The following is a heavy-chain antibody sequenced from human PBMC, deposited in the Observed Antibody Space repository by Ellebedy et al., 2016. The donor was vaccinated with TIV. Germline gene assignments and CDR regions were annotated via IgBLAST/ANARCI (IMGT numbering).Heavy chain of an antibody. Sequence: GESLKISCAASGFTFSSYAMHWVRQAPGRGLEWVAVISYDGSNKYYADSVKGRFTISRDNSKNTLYLQMNSLRAEDTAVYYCARGLGVWGSYRPPLYYFDYWGQGTLVTVSS. CDR2: ISYDGSNK. V-gene: IGHV3-30-3*01. CDR3: ARGLGVWGSYRPPLYYFDY. D-gene: IGHD3-16*02. J-gene: IGHJ4*02. CDR1: GFTFSSYA.